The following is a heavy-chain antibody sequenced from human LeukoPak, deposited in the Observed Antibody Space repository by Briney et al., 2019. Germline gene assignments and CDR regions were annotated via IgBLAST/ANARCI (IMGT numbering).Heavy chain of an antibody. Sequence: PGGSLRLSCAASGFTFSSYWMSWVRQAPGKGLEWVANIKQDGSEKYYVDSVKGRFTISRDNAKNSLYLQMNSLRGEDTAVYYCARDDCSSISCYHNWFDPWGQGTLVTVSS. CDR3: ARDDCSSISCYHNWFDP. CDR1: GFTFSSYW. D-gene: IGHD2-2*01. V-gene: IGHV3-7*01. J-gene: IGHJ5*02. CDR2: IKQDGSEK.